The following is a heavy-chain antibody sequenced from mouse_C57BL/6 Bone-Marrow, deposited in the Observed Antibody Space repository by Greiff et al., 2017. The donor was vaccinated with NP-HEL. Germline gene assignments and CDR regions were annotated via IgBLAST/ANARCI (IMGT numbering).Heavy chain of an antibody. Sequence: VQLQQSGAELARPGASVKLSCKASGYTFTSYGISWVKQRTGQGLEWIGEIYPRSGNTYYTEKFKGQATMTADKYSSTAYMELRNLTSEDSEVYFCERWGSYGSSDWGQGTTLTVSS. V-gene: IGHV1-81*01. D-gene: IGHD1-1*01. CDR1: GYTFTSYG. J-gene: IGHJ2*01. CDR2: IYPRSGNT. CDR3: ERWGSYGSSD.